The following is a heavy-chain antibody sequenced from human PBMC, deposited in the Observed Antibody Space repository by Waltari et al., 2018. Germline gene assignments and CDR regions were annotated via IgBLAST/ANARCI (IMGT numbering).Heavy chain of an antibody. CDR3: AREGVIRGAYDAFDI. Sequence: QVQLRQSGPGLVKPSQTLSRTCAISGDSVPRITAIWNLTRQSPSRGFEWLGRIYLYSKWSHDYATSVQSRITILPDTSKNQFSLQLTSVSPEDTAVYYCAREGVIRGAYDAFDIWGQGTMVTVSS. J-gene: IGHJ3*02. CDR1: GDSVPRITAI. D-gene: IGHD3-10*01. V-gene: IGHV6-1*01. CDR2: IYLYSKWSH.